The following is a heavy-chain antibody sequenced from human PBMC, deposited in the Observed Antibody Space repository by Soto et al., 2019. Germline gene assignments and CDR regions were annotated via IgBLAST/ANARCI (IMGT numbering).Heavy chain of an antibody. J-gene: IGHJ4*02. CDR2: MYYNGNM. V-gene: IGHV4-39*01. Sequence: QLQLQESGPGLVKPSETLSLTCTVSGGSISSSTHYWGWIRQPPGKGLEWIGSMYYNGNMYYNPSLKSRVTISVDTSKNQFSLDLRSVTAADTAVYYCARRKGYDSSTYYFDYWGQGTLVTVSS. CDR3: ARRKGYDSSTYYFDY. CDR1: GGSISSSTHY. D-gene: IGHD3-22*01.